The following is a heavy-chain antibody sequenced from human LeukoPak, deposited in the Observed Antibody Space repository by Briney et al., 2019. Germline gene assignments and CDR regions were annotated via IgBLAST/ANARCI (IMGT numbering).Heavy chain of an antibody. D-gene: IGHD3-22*01. CDR2: IYTSGST. J-gene: IGHJ2*01. CDR3: ARDYYDSSGYSHYWYFDL. CDR1: GGSISSYY. V-gene: IGHV4-4*07. Sequence: PSETLSLTCTVSGGSISSYYWSWIRQPARKGLEWIGRIYTSGSTNYNPSLKSRVTMSVDTSKNQFSLKLSSVTAADTAVYYCARDYYDSSGYSHYWYFDLWGRGTLVTVSS.